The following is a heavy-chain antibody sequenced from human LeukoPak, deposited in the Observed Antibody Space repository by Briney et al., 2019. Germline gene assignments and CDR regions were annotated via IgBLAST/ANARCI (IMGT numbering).Heavy chain of an antibody. CDR1: GGSFSGYY. V-gene: IGHV4-34*01. Sequence: PSETLSLTCAVYGGSFSGYYWSWIRQPPGKGLEWIGEINHSGSTNYNPSLKSRVTISVDTSKNQFSLKLSSVTAADTAVYYCARLSHLIVGIWWLANKPFNYFDYWGQGTLVTVSS. CDR3: ARLSHLIVGIWWLANKPFNYFDY. D-gene: IGHD6-19*01. CDR2: INHSGST. J-gene: IGHJ4*02.